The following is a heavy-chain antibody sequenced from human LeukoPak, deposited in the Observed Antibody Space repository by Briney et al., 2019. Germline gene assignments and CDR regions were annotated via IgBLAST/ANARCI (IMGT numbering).Heavy chain of an antibody. J-gene: IGHJ4*02. Sequence: GGSLRLSCAASGFTFSSYGMHWVRQAPGKGLEWVAVIWYDGSNKYYADSVNGRFTISRDNSKNTLYLQMNSLRAEDTAVYYCARDGAYDILTGYYRPPLDYWGQGTLVTVSS. CDR3: ARDGAYDILTGYYRPPLDY. CDR1: GFTFSSYG. D-gene: IGHD3-9*01. V-gene: IGHV3-33*01. CDR2: IWYDGSNK.